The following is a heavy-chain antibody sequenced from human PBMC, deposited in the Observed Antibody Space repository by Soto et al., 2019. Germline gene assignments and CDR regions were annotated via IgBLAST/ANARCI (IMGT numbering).Heavy chain of an antibody. CDR1: GFTFSNAW. CDR2: IKSKTDGGTT. Sequence: GGSLRLSCAASGFTFSNAWMNWVRQAPGKGLEWVGRIKSKTDGGTTDYAAPVKGRFTISRDDSKNTLYLQMNSLKTEDTAVYYCTPDAPSWIQLWPDAFDIWGQGTMVTVSS. J-gene: IGHJ3*02. D-gene: IGHD5-18*01. CDR3: TPDAPSWIQLWPDAFDI. V-gene: IGHV3-15*07.